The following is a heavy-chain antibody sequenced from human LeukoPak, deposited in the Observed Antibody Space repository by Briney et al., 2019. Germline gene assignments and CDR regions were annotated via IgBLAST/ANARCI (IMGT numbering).Heavy chain of an antibody. J-gene: IGHJ4*02. CDR3: ARDLKTAMDYFDY. V-gene: IGHV3-30*04. D-gene: IGHD2-2*01. Sequence: PGGSLRLSCGASGFTFSTYSMHWVRQAPGKGLEGVAIISYDGSKKYYADSVKGRFTISRDNSKNTLFLQMNSLRPEDTAVYYCARDLKTAMDYFDYWGQGALVTVSS. CDR1: GFTFSTYS. CDR2: ISYDGSKK.